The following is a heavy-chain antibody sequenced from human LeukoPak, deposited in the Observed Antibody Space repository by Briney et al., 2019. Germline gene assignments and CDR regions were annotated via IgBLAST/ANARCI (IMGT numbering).Heavy chain of an antibody. CDR2: ISGSGGDT. V-gene: IGHV3-23*01. D-gene: IGHD2-2*01. CDR3: ARADCSGSTCYLRRSWFDP. Sequence: GGSLRLSCAASGFTFAMSWVRQAPGKGLEWVSGISGSGGDTYYADSVKGRFTISRDNSKNTLYLQMNSLRVEDTAVYYCARADCSGSTCYLRRSWFDPWGQGTLVTVSS. J-gene: IGHJ5*02. CDR1: GFTFA.